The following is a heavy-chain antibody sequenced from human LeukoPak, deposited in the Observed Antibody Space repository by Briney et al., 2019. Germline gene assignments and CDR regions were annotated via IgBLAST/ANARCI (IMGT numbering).Heavy chain of an antibody. CDR2: INGDGTST. Sequence: GGSLPVPHAASGFTFSNHWLHWVRQAPGKGLVWVSRINGDGTSTIYAASVKGRFTISRDNARSTVYLQMNSLRAEDTAVYYCARTGSGGDLDIWGE. J-gene: IGHJ3*02. CDR1: GFTFSNHW. CDR3: ARTGSGGDLDI. D-gene: IGHD2-15*01. V-gene: IGHV3-74*01.